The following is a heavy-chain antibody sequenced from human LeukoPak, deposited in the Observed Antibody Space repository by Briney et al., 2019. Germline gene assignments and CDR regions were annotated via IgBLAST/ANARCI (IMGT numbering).Heavy chain of an antibody. CDR3: AKDTRRGYCSGGSCYPGNAFDI. Sequence: PGGSLRLSCAASGFTFDDYAMHWVRQAPGKGLEWVSGISWNSGSIGYADSVKGRFTISRDNAKNSLYLQMNSLRAEDTALYYCAKDTRRGYCSGGSCYPGNAFDIWGQGTMVTVSS. V-gene: IGHV3-9*01. D-gene: IGHD2-15*01. J-gene: IGHJ3*02. CDR1: GFTFDDYA. CDR2: ISWNSGSI.